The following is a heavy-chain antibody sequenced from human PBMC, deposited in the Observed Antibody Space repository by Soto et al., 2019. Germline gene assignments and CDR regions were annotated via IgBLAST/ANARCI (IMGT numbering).Heavy chain of an antibody. J-gene: IGHJ4*02. CDR1: GGSIGRGGYY. V-gene: IGHV4-31*03. D-gene: IGHD3-10*01. CDR3: AMSITMVLPXY. Sequence: SETLSLTCTVSGGSIGRGGYYWSWIRQHPGKGLEWIGYIYYSGSTYYNPSLKSRVTISVDTSKNQFSLKLSSVTAADTAVYYCAMSITMVLPXYWGQGTLVXVSS. CDR2: IYYSGST.